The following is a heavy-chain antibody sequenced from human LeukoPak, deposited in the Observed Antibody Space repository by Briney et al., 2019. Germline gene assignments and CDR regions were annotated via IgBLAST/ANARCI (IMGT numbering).Heavy chain of an antibody. Sequence: GGSLRLSCTASGFTFSDYWMTWVRQAPGKGPEWVANIKQDGSQRYYVDSVRGRFTISRDNAKNSLFLQMNGLRAEDTAVYYCARQARFSRVPFDYWGQGTLVTVSS. CDR3: ARQARFSRVPFDY. D-gene: IGHD3-9*01. J-gene: IGHJ4*02. CDR2: IKQDGSQR. V-gene: IGHV3-7*01. CDR1: GFTFSDYW.